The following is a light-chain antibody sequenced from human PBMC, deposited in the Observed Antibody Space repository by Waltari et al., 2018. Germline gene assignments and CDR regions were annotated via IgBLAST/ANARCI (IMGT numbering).Light chain of an antibody. Sequence: QSALTQPASVSGSPGQSITISCTGTSSHVGRYNYVSWYQQHPVKAPKLIIYDVTNRPSGVSNRFSGSKSGNTASLTISGLQAEDEADYYCSSYMDTTTLELFGGGTSLTVL. CDR2: DVT. V-gene: IGLV2-14*03. CDR1: SSHVGRYNY. CDR3: SSYMDTTTLEL. J-gene: IGLJ2*01.